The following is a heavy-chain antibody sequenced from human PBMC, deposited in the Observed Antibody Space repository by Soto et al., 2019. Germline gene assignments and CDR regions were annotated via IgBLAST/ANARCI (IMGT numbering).Heavy chain of an antibody. CDR1: GGSLNNYL. V-gene: IGHV1-69*01. Sequence: QVQLVQSGAEMKKPGSSVKVSCKASGGSLNNYLITWVRQAPGQGLEWLGEIVPLSGATNSVQKFQGRVTITADDSTKTAYMELRSLRPEDTAMYFCARGGVDTVTFDYWGQGTLVTVSS. D-gene: IGHD5-18*01. CDR3: ARGGVDTVTFDY. CDR2: IVPLSGAT. J-gene: IGHJ4*02.